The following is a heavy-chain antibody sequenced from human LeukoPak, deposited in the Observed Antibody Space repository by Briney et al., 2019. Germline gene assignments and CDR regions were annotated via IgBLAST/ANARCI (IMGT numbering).Heavy chain of an antibody. J-gene: IGHJ4*02. CDR3: AKDRDYSNYVHYYFDY. D-gene: IGHD4-11*01. Sequence: GGSLRLSCAASGFTFRSYGMHWVRQAPGKGLEWVAFIRYDGTNKYQADSVKGRFTISRDNSKNTLYLQMNSLRAEDTAVYYCAKDRDYSNYVHYYFDYWGQGTLVTVSS. CDR2: IRYDGTNK. CDR1: GFTFRSYG. V-gene: IGHV3-30*02.